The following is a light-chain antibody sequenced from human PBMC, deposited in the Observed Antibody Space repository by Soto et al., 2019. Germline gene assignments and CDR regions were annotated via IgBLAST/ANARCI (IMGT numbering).Light chain of an antibody. CDR3: QQRKHWPPLT. CDR2: DAS. V-gene: IGKV3-11*01. CDR1: HNVDIY. J-gene: IGKJ5*01. Sequence: EVVLTQSPATLSLSPGETATLSCRASHNVDIYLAWYQQKPGQAPRLLIYDASNRATGIPARFSGSGSGTDFTLPISSRAPEDSAVYYCQQRKHWPPLTFGQGTRLE.